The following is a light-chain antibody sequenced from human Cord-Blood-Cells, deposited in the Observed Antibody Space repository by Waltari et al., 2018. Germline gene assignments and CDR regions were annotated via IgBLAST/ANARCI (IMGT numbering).Light chain of an antibody. V-gene: IGKV3-20*01. J-gene: IGKJ2*01. Sequence: VLTQSQGTLSLSPGERATISCRASQSVSSSYLAWYQQKPGQAPRLLIYGASSRATGIPDRFSGSGSGTDFTLTISRLEPEDFAVYYCQQYGSSPYTFGQGTKLEIK. CDR3: QQYGSSPYT. CDR2: GAS. CDR1: QSVSSSY.